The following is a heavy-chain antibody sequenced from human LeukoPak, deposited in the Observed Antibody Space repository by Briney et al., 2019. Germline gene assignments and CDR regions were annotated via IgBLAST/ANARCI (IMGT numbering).Heavy chain of an antibody. V-gene: IGHV3-23*01. CDR3: AKDPAILLYYFHY. CDR1: GFTFSSYA. D-gene: IGHD2-15*01. J-gene: IGHJ4*02. CDR2: INGSGVNT. Sequence: GGSLRLSCSVSGFTFSSYAMRWVRQAPGKGLEWVSTINGSGVNTYYTDSVKGRFTISRDNSKKTLYLKVNSLRADETAVYHCAKDPAILLYYFHYGAQGALITVSS.